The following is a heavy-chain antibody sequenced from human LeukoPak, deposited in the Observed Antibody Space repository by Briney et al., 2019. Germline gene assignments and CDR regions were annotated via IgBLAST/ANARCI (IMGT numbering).Heavy chain of an antibody. CDR1: GYTFTSYG. Sequence: ASVKVSCKASGYTFTSYGISWVRQAPGQGLEWMGWISAYNGNTNYAQKLQGRVTMTTDTSTSTAYMELRSLRSDDTAVYYCARQDICSSTSFYPVAADWFDPWGQGTLVTVSS. CDR2: ISAYNGNT. J-gene: IGHJ5*02. CDR3: ARQDICSSTSFYPVAADWFDP. D-gene: IGHD2-2*01. V-gene: IGHV1-18*01.